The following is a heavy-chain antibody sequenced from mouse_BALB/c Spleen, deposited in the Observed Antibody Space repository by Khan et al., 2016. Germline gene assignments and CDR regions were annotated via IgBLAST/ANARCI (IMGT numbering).Heavy chain of an antibody. Sequence: QVQLQQSGAELVRPGASVTLSCKASGYTFSDYEMHWVKQTPVHGLEWIGAIDPETGGTAYNQKFKGQATLTAGRSSSPAYMELRSLTSEDSAVYYCTRKGIFYGNYDFDSWGQGTTLTVSS. D-gene: IGHD2-1*01. J-gene: IGHJ2*01. V-gene: IGHV1-15*01. CDR2: IDPETGGT. CDR3: TRKGIFYGNYDFDS. CDR1: GYTFSDYE.